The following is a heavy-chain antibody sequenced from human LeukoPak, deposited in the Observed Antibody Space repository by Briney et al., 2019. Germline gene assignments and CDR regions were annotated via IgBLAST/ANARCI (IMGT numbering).Heavy chain of an antibody. Sequence: ASVKVSCKASGYTFTRQGISWVRQAPGQGLEWMGWISAYNGNTHYAQKLQGRVTMTADTSTSTAYMELRSLRSDDTAVYYCARDPKKKWIHRIWLGDYYYGMDVWGQGTTVTVSS. J-gene: IGHJ6*02. CDR3: ARDPKKKWIHRIWLGDYYYGMDV. D-gene: IGHD3-10*01. CDR2: ISAYNGNT. CDR1: GYTFTRQG. V-gene: IGHV1-18*01.